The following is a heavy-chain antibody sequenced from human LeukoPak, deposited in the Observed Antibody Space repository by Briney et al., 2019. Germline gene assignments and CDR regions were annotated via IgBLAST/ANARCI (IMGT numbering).Heavy chain of an antibody. CDR2: IYYSGSS. Sequence: SETLSLTCTVSGDSINSSDYYWGWIRQPPGKGLEWIGSIYYSGSSYYNPSLKSRVTISVDTSKNQFSLKLNSVTVADTAVYYCARYSSAYYYDFDYWGQGTLVTVSS. J-gene: IGHJ4*02. CDR1: GDSINSSDYY. CDR3: ARYSSAYYYDFDY. D-gene: IGHD3-22*01. V-gene: IGHV4-39*01.